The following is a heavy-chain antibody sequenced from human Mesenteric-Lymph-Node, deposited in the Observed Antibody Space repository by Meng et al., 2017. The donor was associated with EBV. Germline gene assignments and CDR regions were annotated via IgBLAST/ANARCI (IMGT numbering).Heavy chain of an antibody. D-gene: IGHD4-11*01. CDR2: MNARTGNP. CDR3: ARQQLGRDWFDP. J-gene: IGHJ5*02. V-gene: IGHV1-8*01. Sequence: QVHLVHSGGEGKKPWASVKVSCKGSGYSFINNDINGVRQATGQGLEWMGWMNARTGNPGYAQKFQGRVTMTRNTSTSTAYLELSSLTSEDTGVYYCARQQLGRDWFDPWGQGTLVTVSS. CDR1: GYSFINND.